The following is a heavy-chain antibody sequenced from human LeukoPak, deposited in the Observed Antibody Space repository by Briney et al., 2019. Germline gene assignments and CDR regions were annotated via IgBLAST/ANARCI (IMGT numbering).Heavy chain of an antibody. CDR1: GYTFTGYY. CDR3: ARDGETMVRGVIMIGY. Sequence: GASVKVSFKASGYTFTGYYIHWVRQAPGQGLEWMGWINPSSGGTNYAQKFQGRVTMTRDTSISTAYMELSRLRSDDTAVYYCARDGETMVRGVIMIGYWGQGTLVTVSS. V-gene: IGHV1-2*02. J-gene: IGHJ4*02. CDR2: INPSSGGT. D-gene: IGHD3-10*01.